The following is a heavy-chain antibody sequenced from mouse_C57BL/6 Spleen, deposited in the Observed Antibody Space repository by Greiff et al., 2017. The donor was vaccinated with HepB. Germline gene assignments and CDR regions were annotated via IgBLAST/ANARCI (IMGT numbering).Heavy chain of an antibody. D-gene: IGHD1-1*01. CDR1: GFTFSDYG. CDR2: ISNLAYSI. V-gene: IGHV5-15*01. J-gene: IGHJ3*01. CDR3: ARLTTVGGWFAY. Sequence: DVKLVESGGGLVQPGGSLKLSCAASGFTFSDYGMAWVRQAPRKGPEWVAFISNLAYSIYYADTVTGRFTISRENAKNTLYLEMSSLRSEDTAMYYCARLTTVGGWFAYWGQGTLVTVSA.